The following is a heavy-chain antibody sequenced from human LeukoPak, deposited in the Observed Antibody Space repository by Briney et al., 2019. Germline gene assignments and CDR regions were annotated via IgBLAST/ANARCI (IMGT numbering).Heavy chain of an antibody. J-gene: IGHJ4*02. Sequence: GRSLRLSCAASGFTFSSYAMHWVRQAPGKGLEWVAVISYDGSNKYYADSVKGRFTISRDSSKNTLYLQMNSLRAEDTAVYYCARAPGYCSSTSCYGRAFDYWGQGTLVTVSS. V-gene: IGHV3-30-3*01. CDR3: ARAPGYCSSTSCYGRAFDY. CDR1: GFTFSSYA. D-gene: IGHD2-2*01. CDR2: ISYDGSNK.